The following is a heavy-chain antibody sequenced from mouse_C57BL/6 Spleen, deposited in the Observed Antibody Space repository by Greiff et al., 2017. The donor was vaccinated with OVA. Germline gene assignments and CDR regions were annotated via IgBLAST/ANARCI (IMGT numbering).Heavy chain of an antibody. CDR2: IYPGSGNT. Sequence: QVQLQQSGAELVRPGASVKLSCKASGYTFTDYYINWVKQRPGQGLEWIARIYPGSGNTYYNEKFKGKATLTAEKSSSTAYMQRSSLTSEDSAVYFCAKDGSSYNYAMDYWGQGTSVTVSS. V-gene: IGHV1-76*01. J-gene: IGHJ4*01. CDR1: GYTFTDYY. D-gene: IGHD1-1*01. CDR3: AKDGSSYNYAMDY.